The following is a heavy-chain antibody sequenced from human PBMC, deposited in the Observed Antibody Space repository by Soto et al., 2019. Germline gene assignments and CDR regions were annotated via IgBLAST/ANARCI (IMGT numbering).Heavy chain of an antibody. CDR3: TRPSSGGSPSY. D-gene: IGHD2-15*01. V-gene: IGHV3-73*01. CDR2: IRSKANSYAT. CDR1: GFTFSGSA. Sequence: PGGSLRLSCAASGFTFSGSAMRWVRQASGKGLEWVGRIRSKANSYATAYAASVKGRFTISRDDSKNTAYLQMNSLKTEDTAVYYCTRPSSGGSPSYWGQGTLVTVSS. J-gene: IGHJ4*02.